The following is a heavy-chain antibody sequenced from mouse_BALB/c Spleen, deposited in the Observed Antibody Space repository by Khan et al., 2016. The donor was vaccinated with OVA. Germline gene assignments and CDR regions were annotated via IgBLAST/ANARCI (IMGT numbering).Heavy chain of an antibody. J-gene: IGHJ3*01. CDR2: INPSNGGT. Sequence: QVQLQQPGAELVKPGASVRLSCKASGYTFTSYYLYWVKQRPGQGLEWIGDINPSNGGTNFNEKFKSKATVTVEKSSSTAYMELSSLTSEDSAVYYCTRSGYGTFAYWGQGTLVTVSA. D-gene: IGHD2-1*01. CDR1: GYTFTSYY. CDR3: TRSGYGTFAY. V-gene: IGHV1S81*02.